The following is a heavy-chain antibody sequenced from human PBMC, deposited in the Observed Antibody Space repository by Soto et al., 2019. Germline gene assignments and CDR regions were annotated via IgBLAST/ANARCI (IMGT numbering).Heavy chain of an antibody. CDR1: GFAFSDPY. CDR2: ISSSGSTI. D-gene: IGHD4-17*01. J-gene: IGHJ4*02. V-gene: IGHV3-11*01. Sequence: QVQLVESGGGLVKPGGSLRLSCAASGFAFSDPYMSWIRQAPGNGLEWISYISSSGSTIYYADSVKGRFTISRDNAKKSLYLQMDSLTADDTAVYYCARGGASVTTPFDYWGQVTQVTVSS. CDR3: ARGGASVTTPFDY.